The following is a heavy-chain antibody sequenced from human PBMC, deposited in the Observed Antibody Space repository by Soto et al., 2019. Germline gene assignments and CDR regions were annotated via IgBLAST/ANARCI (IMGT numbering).Heavy chain of an antibody. CDR3: ESPSIWLLLSDY. D-gene: IGHD3-22*01. V-gene: IGHV4-39*01. CDR2: IYYTGNT. J-gene: IGHJ4*02. CDR1: GDSISSSSYY. Sequence: SETLSLTCTVSGDSISSSSYYWGWIRQPPGKGLEWIGSIYYTGNTYYNPSLKSRVTISVDTSKNQFSLKLGSVTAADTAVYFCESPSIWLLLSDYWGQGPLVTVSS.